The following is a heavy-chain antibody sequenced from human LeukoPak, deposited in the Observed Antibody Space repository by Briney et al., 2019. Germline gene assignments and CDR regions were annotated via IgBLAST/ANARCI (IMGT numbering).Heavy chain of an antibody. CDR2: INPSGGST. J-gene: IGHJ4*02. V-gene: IGHV1-46*01. CDR1: GYTFTSYY. CDR3: AREADAPGYGALFDY. D-gene: IGHD4-17*01. Sequence: ASVKVSCKASGYTFTSYYMHWVRQAPGQGLAWMGIINPSGGSTSYAQKFQGRVTMTRDTSISTAYMELSRLRSDDTAVYYCAREADAPGYGALFDYWGQGTLVTVSS.